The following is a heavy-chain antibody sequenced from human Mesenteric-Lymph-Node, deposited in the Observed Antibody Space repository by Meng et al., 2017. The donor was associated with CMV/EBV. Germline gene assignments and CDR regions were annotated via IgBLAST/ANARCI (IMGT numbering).Heavy chain of an antibody. J-gene: IGHJ5*02. V-gene: IGHV4-30-4*08. CDR1: GASANSGDYY. CDR3: AGDISLRGWFDP. CDR2: ISSTGST. Sequence: SETLSLTCAVSGASANSGDYYWTWIRQAPGKGLEWIGYISSTGSTYYNPSLESRLTISMDTSRDQISLKLSSVTATDTAVYYCAGDISLRGWFDPWGQGALVTVSS. D-gene: IGHD3-3*02.